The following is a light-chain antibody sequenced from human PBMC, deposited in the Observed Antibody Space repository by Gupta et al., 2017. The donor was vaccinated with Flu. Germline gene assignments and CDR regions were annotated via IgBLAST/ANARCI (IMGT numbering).Light chain of an antibody. Sequence: ERVMTQSPATLSVSPGERATLSCRASQSVSSNLAWYQQKPGQAPRLLIYGASTRATCIPARFRGSGFETEFTLTISSLQSEDFSGYYCQQYNNWPPITFGQGTRLEIK. CDR1: QSVSSN. CDR2: GAS. V-gene: IGKV3-15*01. CDR3: QQYNNWPPIT. J-gene: IGKJ5*01.